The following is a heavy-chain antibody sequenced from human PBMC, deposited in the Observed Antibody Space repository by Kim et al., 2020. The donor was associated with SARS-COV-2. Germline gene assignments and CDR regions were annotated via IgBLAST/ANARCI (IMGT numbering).Heavy chain of an antibody. CDR1: GGSISSSNW. J-gene: IGHJ4*02. Sequence: SETLSLTCAVSGGSISSSNWWSWVRQPPGKGLEWIGEIYHSGSTNYNPSLKSRVTISVDKSKNQFSLKLSSVTAADTAVYYCARGGGIAAAGTSSLFLDYWGQGTLVTVSS. CDR3: ARGGGIAAAGTSSLFLDY. V-gene: IGHV4-4*02. CDR2: IYHSGST. D-gene: IGHD6-13*01.